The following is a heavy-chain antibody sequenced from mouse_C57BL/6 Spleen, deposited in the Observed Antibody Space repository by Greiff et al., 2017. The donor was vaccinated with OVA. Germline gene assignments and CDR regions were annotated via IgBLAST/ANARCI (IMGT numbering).Heavy chain of an antibody. CDR3: ARDDYDGWYFDY. D-gene: IGHD2-4*01. CDR1: GYTFTSYW. CDR2: IYPSDSET. Sequence: QVQLQQPGAELVRPGSSVKLSCKASGYTFTSYWMDWVKQRPGQGLVWIGNIYPSDSETHYNQKFKDKATLTVDKSSSTAYMQLSSLTSEDSAVYYCARDDYDGWYFDYWGQGTTLTVSS. J-gene: IGHJ2*01. V-gene: IGHV1-61*01.